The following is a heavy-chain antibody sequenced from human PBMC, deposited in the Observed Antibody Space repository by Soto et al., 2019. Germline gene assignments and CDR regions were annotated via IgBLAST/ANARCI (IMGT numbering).Heavy chain of an antibody. V-gene: IGHV4-39*01. CDR2: IYYSGST. CDR1: GGSISSSSYY. Sequence: PSETLSLTCTVSGGSISSSSYYWGWIPQPPGKGLEWIGSIYYSGSTYYNPSLKSRVTISVDTSKNQFSLKLSSVTAADTAVYYCASNLYSYGFIDYWGQGTLVTVSS. J-gene: IGHJ4*02. D-gene: IGHD5-18*01. CDR3: ASNLYSYGFIDY.